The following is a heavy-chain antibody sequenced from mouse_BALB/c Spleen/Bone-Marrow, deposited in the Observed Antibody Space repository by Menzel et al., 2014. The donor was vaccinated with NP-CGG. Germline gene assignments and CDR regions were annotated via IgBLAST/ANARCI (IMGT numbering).Heavy chain of an antibody. V-gene: IGHV14-3*02. CDR2: IDPANEHT. Sequence: DVQLQESGAELVKPGASVKLSCTASGFNIKDTYIHWVKQRPEQGLEWIGRIDPANEHTKYDPNFQGKATITADTSSDTAYLQLSSLTSEDTAVYYCASLNGTFDYWGQGSTLTVSS. CDR1: GFNIKDTY. D-gene: IGHD3-3*01. CDR3: ASLNGTFDY. J-gene: IGHJ2*01.